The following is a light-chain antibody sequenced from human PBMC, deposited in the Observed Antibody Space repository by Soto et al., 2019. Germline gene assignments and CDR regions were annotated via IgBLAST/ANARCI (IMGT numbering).Light chain of an antibody. Sequence: QSVLTQPASVSGSPGQSITISCTGTGSDVGGYNYVPWYQQHPGKAPKVMIYDVSNRPSGVSNRFSGSKSGNTASLTISGLQAEDEADYYCSSYTSASTPLVFGGGTKVTVL. CDR3: SSYTSASTPLV. CDR2: DVS. J-gene: IGLJ2*01. V-gene: IGLV2-14*01. CDR1: GSDVGGYNY.